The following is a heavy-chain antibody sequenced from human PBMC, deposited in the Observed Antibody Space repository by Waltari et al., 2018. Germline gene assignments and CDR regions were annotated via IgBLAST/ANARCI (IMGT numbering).Heavy chain of an antibody. CDR2: IYVGGTT. Sequence: QVQLHESGPGLVQPSETRSLACSVSGDSVVCNYWSWIRQSAGKGMEWIGRIYVGGTTNYNPALSGRVSMSVDMSKNQIFLKIMSVTAADTGVYYCARETRHGDWFDPWGQGTLVTVSS. V-gene: IGHV4-4*07. CDR1: GDSVVCNY. D-gene: IGHD3-16*01. J-gene: IGHJ5*02. CDR3: ARETRHGDWFDP.